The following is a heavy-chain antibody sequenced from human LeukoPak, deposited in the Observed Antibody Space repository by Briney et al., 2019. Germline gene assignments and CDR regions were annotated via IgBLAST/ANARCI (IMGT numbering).Heavy chain of an antibody. V-gene: IGHV3-23*01. CDR3: GKTTAGYSSGQKPAWPVDY. Sequence: GGSLRLSCSASGFTFGSFAMYWVRQAPGKGLEWIAGIFGSGGSPHYADSVKGRFTISRDNFKNTVYLQINSLRAEDTAVYYCGKTTAGYSSGQKPAWPVDYWGQGTLVTVSS. CDR1: GFTFGSFA. J-gene: IGHJ4*02. CDR2: IFGSGGSP. D-gene: IGHD5-18*01.